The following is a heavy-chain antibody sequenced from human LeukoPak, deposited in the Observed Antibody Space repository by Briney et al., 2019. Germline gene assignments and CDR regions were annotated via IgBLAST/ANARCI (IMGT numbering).Heavy chain of an antibody. CDR3: AKDGDVVVPAAIGGRFYFDY. CDR2: ISGSGGST. D-gene: IGHD2-2*01. V-gene: IGHV3-23*01. CDR1: GFTFSSYA. J-gene: IGHJ4*02. Sequence: GGSLRLSCAASGFTFSSYAMSWVRQAPGKGLEWVSAISGSGGSTYYADSVKGRFTIFRDNSKNTPYLQMNSLRAEDTAVYYCAKDGDVVVPAAIGGRFYFDYWGQGTLVTVSS.